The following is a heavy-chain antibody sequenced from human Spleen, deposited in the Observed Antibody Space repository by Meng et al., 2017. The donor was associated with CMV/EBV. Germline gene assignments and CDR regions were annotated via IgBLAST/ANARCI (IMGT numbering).Heavy chain of an antibody. Sequence: GESLKISCAASGFTFSSYSMNWVRQAPGKGLEWVANIKQDGSEKYYVDSVKGRFTISRDNAKNSLYLQMNSLRAEDSAIYYCATGRYCSSTDCYRDYWGQGTLVTVSS. J-gene: IGHJ4*02. CDR1: GFTFSSYS. V-gene: IGHV3-7*01. D-gene: IGHD2-2*01. CDR3: ATGRYCSSTDCYRDY. CDR2: IKQDGSEK.